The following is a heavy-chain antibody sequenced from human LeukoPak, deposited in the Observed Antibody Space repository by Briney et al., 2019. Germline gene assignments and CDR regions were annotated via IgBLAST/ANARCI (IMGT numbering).Heavy chain of an antibody. Sequence: HPGGSLRLSCAASGLTFSSYGMHWVRQAPGKGLEWVAVISYDGTIRNYADSVKGRFTISRDNSKNTLYLQMNSLTAEDTAQYYCAKGGCSSTTCYLANPWGQGTLVTVSS. J-gene: IGHJ5*02. V-gene: IGHV3-30*18. CDR3: AKGGCSSTTCYLANP. D-gene: IGHD2-2*01. CDR2: ISYDGTIR. CDR1: GLTFSSYG.